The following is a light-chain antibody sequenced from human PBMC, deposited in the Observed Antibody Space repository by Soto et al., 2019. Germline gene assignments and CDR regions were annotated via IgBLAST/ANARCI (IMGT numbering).Light chain of an antibody. CDR2: DAS. Sequence: DIQMTQSPSTLSASVGDRVTITCRASQSISSWFAWYQQKPGKAPKLLIYDASSLESGVPSRFSGSGSGTGFTLTISSLQPEDFATYYYQHYHTRSPWPFGQGTRVGIK. J-gene: IGKJ1*01. CDR1: QSISSW. V-gene: IGKV1-5*01. CDR3: QHYHTRSPWP.